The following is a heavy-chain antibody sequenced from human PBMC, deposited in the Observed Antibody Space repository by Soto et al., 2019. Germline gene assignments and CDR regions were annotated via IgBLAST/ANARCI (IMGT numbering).Heavy chain of an antibody. CDR1: VGTFSSYA. Sequence: SVKVSCKASVGTFSSYAISWVRQAPGQGLEWMGGIIPIFGTANYAQKFQGRVTITADESTSTAYMELSSLRSEDTAVYYCARLPKYYYDSSGYYFPYWGQGTLVTVSS. CDR2: IIPIFGTA. J-gene: IGHJ4*02. D-gene: IGHD3-22*01. CDR3: ARLPKYYYDSSGYYFPY. V-gene: IGHV1-69*13.